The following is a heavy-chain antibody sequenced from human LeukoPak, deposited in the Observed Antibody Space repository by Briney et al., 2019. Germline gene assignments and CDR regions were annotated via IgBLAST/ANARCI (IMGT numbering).Heavy chain of an antibody. CDR3: AKSLAVPGSPDQ. Sequence: GGSLRLSCAASGFTFSSYAMSWVRQAPGTGLEWVSTVSGSGGNTYYADSVKGRFTVSRDNSENTVSLQMNSLRAQDTAVYYCAKSLAVPGSPDQWGQGTLVTVSS. CDR1: GFTFSSYA. J-gene: IGHJ4*02. V-gene: IGHV3-23*01. D-gene: IGHD6-19*01. CDR2: VSGSGGNT.